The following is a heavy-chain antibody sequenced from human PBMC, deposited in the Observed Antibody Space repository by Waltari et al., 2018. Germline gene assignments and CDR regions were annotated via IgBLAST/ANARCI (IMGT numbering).Heavy chain of an antibody. D-gene: IGHD4-17*01. CDR1: GGSIRSSSYY. Sequence: QLQLQESGPGLVKPSETLSLTCTVSGGSIRSSSYYWGWIRQPPGKGLEWIGSFYYSGSTYYNPSLKSRVTISVDTSKNQFSLKLSSVTAADTAVYYCARDFYGDYRSDGMDVWGQGTTVTVSS. J-gene: IGHJ6*02. CDR2: FYYSGST. V-gene: IGHV4-39*07. CDR3: ARDFYGDYRSDGMDV.